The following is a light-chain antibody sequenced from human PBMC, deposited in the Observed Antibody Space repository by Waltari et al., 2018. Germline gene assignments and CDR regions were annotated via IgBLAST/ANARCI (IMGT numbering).Light chain of an antibody. CDR2: AAS. CDR3: QQANSFPYT. Sequence: DIQMTQSPSSVAASVGDRVTITCRARQDISSWLAWYQQKPGKAPHLLIYAASSLQSDVPSRFSGSGSGTDFTLTISSLQPEDFATYYCQQANSFPYTFGQGTKLEIK. V-gene: IGKV1-12*02. J-gene: IGKJ2*01. CDR1: QDISSW.